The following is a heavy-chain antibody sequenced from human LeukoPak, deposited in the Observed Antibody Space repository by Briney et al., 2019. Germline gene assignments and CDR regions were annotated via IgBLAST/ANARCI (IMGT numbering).Heavy chain of an antibody. CDR3: ARHGSGTNWFDP. CDR1: GYNFINFW. J-gene: IGHJ5*02. CDR2: IYPGDSDT. Sequence: NAGESLKISCQGSGYNFINFWIAWVRQMPGKGLECMGIIYPGDSDTRYSPSFQGQVTISVDKSISTAYLQWSSLKASDTAVYYCARHGSGTNWFDPWGQGTLVTVSS. V-gene: IGHV5-51*01.